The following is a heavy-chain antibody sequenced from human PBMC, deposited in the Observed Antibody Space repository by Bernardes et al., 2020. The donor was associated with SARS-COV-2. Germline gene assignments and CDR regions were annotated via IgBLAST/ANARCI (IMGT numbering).Heavy chain of an antibody. CDR2: IWYDGSNK. D-gene: IGHD6-19*01. Sequence: GGSLRLSCAASGFTVSSNYMSWVRQAPGKGLEWVAVIWYDGSNKYYADSVKGRFTISRDNSKNTLYLQMNSLRAEDTAVYYCAREGEIAVAGTALDYWGQGTLVTVSS. CDR1: GFTVSSNY. J-gene: IGHJ4*02. V-gene: IGHV3-33*08. CDR3: AREGEIAVAGTALDY.